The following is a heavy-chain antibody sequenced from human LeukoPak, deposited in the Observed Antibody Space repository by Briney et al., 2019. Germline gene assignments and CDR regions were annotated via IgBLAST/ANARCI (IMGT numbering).Heavy chain of an antibody. CDR3: AKIAVAGTSEFDY. Sequence: GGSLRLSCAASGFSVGTNYMTWVRQAPGKGLEWVSMIYAGGNTYYRDSVKGRFTISRDNAKNSLSLQMNSLRAEDTAVYYCAKIAVAGTSEFDYWGQGTLVTVSS. CDR2: IYAGGNT. V-gene: IGHV3-53*05. J-gene: IGHJ4*02. D-gene: IGHD6-19*01. CDR1: GFSVGTNY.